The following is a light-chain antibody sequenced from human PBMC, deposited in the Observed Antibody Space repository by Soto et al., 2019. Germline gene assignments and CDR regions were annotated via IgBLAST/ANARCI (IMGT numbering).Light chain of an antibody. CDR2: GAS. CDR1: QSVSSSY. Sequence: EILLTQSPGTLSLSPGERATLSCRASQSVSSSYLAWYQQKPGQAPRLLIYGASSRATGIPDRFSGSGSGTDFTLTISRLEPEYFAVYYCQQYGSSTPWTFGQGTKVEIK. J-gene: IGKJ1*01. CDR3: QQYGSSTPWT. V-gene: IGKV3-20*01.